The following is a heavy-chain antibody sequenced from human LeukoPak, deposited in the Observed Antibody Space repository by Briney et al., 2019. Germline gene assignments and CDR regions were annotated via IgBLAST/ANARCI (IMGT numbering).Heavy chain of an antibody. Sequence: ASVKVSCKASGYTFTTYGISWVRQAPGQGLEWMGWISAYDGNTNYAQKFQGRVTMTTDTATSTAYMELRSLRSDDTAVYYCARDKVIASAGTPNWFDPWGQGTLVTVSS. J-gene: IGHJ5*02. D-gene: IGHD6-13*01. CDR3: ARDKVIASAGTPNWFDP. V-gene: IGHV1-18*01. CDR1: GYTFTTYG. CDR2: ISAYDGNT.